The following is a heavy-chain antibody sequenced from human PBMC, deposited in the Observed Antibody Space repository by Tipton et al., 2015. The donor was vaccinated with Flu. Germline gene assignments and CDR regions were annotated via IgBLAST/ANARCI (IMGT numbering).Heavy chain of an antibody. V-gene: IGHV4-39*07. CDR2: IYYSGST. CDR3: ATRGSFSGSQSDDY. CDR1: GGSISSSLYY. D-gene: IGHD1-26*01. J-gene: IGHJ4*02. Sequence: TLSLTCTVSGGSISSSLYYWGWIRQPPGKGLEWIGSIYYSGSTYYNPSLKSRVTMSVDTSKNQFSLRLSSLTAADTAVYYCATRGSFSGSQSDDYWGQGTLVTVSA.